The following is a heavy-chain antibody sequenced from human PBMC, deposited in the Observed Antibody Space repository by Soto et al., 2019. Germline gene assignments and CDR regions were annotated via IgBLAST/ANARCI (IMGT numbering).Heavy chain of an antibody. V-gene: IGHV4-59*08. D-gene: IGHD2-2*01. Sequence: YSGSTNFNPSLKSRATISIDTSKNQLSLKLSSVTAADTAVYYCARQENTARHQSFDYWGQGTLVTVSS. CDR2: YSGST. J-gene: IGHJ4*02. CDR3: ARQENTARHQSFDY.